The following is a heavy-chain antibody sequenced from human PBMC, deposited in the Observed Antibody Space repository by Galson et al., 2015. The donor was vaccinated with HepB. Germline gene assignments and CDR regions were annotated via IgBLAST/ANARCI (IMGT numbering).Heavy chain of an antibody. J-gene: IGHJ4*02. D-gene: IGHD1-26*01. CDR2: INHSGST. V-gene: IGHV4-34*01. CDR3: ASSPARARIVGATVFDY. Sequence: SEPLSLTCAVYGGSFSGYYWSWIRQPPGKGLEWIGEINHSGSTNYNPSLKSRVTISVDTSKNQFSLKLSSVTAADTAVYYCASSPARARIVGATVFDYWGQGTLVTVSS. CDR1: GGSFSGYY.